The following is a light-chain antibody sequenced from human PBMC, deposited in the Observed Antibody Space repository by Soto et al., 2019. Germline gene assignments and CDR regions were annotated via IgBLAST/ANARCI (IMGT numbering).Light chain of an antibody. CDR2: EGS. V-gene: IGLV2-23*01. J-gene: IGLJ1*01. CDR3: FPYENSPPWGYV. Sequence: QSALTQPASVSGSPGQSITISCTGANSDVGNYNLVSWYQQHPDRAPKLIIYEGSKRPSGVSDRFSGSKSGNTVSLTISGLQAEDEADYSCFPYENSPPWGYVFGTGTKVTAL. CDR1: NSDVGNYNL.